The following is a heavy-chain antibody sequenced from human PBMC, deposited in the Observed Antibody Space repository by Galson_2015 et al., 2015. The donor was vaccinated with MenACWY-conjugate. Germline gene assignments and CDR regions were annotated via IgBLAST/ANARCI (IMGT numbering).Heavy chain of an antibody. Sequence: PALVKPTQTLTLTCTFSGFSLSTSRVGVGWIRQPPGQALEWLSLIYWDDDKRYSPSLKSRLTITKDTSKNQVVLSMTNMDPVDTATYYWAHSPYCSTTSCYAARAFNVGGQGTVVPVSS. CDR1: GFSLSTSRVG. J-gene: IGHJ3*01. CDR2: IYWDDDK. V-gene: IGHV2-5*02. D-gene: IGHD2-2*01. CDR3: AHSPYCSTTSCYAARAFNV.